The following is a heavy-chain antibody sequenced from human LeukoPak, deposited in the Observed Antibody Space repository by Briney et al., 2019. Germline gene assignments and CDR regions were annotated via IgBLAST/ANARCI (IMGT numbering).Heavy chain of an antibody. CDR3: ARAGYSSSWYLY. Sequence: GGSLRLSCAASGFTFSSYCMNWVRQAPGKGLEWVSSISSRSSYIYYADSVKGRFTISRDNAKNSLYLQMNSLRAEDTAVYYCARAGYSSSWYLYWGQGTLVTVSS. D-gene: IGHD6-13*01. V-gene: IGHV3-21*01. CDR2: ISSRSSYI. J-gene: IGHJ4*02. CDR1: GFTFSSYC.